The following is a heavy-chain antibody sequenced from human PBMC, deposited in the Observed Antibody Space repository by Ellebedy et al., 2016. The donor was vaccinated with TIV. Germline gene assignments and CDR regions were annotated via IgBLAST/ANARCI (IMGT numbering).Heavy chain of an antibody. Sequence: SETLSLTCAVYGGSFGGYYWSWIRQPPGKGLEWIGEINHSGSTNYNPSLKSRVTISVDTSKNQFSLKLSSVTAADTAVYYCARTEIAVAGSHLIDYWGQGTLVTVSS. V-gene: IGHV4-34*01. CDR1: GGSFGGYY. J-gene: IGHJ4*02. D-gene: IGHD6-19*01. CDR2: INHSGST. CDR3: ARTEIAVAGSHLIDY.